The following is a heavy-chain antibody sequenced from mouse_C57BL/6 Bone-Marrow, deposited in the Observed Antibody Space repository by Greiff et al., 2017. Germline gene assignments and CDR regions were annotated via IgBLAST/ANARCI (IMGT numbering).Heavy chain of an antibody. Sequence: VQLQQSGPELVKPGASVKISCKASGYTFTDYYMNWVKQSHGKSLEWIGDINPNNGGTSYNQKFKGKATLTVDKSSSTAYMELRSLTSEDSAVYYCARGCFAYWGQGTLVTVSA. CDR1: GYTFTDYY. V-gene: IGHV1-26*01. J-gene: IGHJ3*01. CDR2: INPNNGGT. CDR3: ARGCFAY.